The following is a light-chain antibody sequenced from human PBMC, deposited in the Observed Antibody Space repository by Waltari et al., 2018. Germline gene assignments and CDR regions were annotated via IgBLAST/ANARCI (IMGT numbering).Light chain of an antibody. CDR3: QQRSSWPLT. V-gene: IGKV3-11*01. J-gene: IGKJ4*01. CDR1: QSVSSY. Sequence: EIVLTQSPATLSLSPGERVTLSCRAGQSVSSYLAWYQQKPGQAPRPLIYDASNRATGIPARFSGSGSGTDFTLTISSLEPEDFAVYYCQQRSSWPLTFGGGTKVEIK. CDR2: DAS.